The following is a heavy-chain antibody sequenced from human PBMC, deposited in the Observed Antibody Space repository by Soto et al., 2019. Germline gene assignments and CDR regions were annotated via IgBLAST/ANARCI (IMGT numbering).Heavy chain of an antibody. CDR3: ARAYYYDSSSPVDY. CDR1: GYTFTSYG. V-gene: IGHV1-18*01. J-gene: IGHJ4*02. Sequence: ASVKVSCKASGYTFTSYGISWVRQAPGQGLEWMGWISAYNGNTNYAQKLQGRVTMTTDTSTSTAYMELRSLRSDDTAVYYCARAYYYDSSSPVDYWGQGTLVTVSS. D-gene: IGHD3-22*01. CDR2: ISAYNGNT.